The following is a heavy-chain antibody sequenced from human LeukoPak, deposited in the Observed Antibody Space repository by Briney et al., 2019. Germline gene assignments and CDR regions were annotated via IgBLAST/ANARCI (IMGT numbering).Heavy chain of an antibody. J-gene: IGHJ1*01. CDR3: TRNSGWYGLS. CDR1: GFIFSSYS. V-gene: IGHV3-21*04. D-gene: IGHD6-19*01. CDR2: ISSSSSYM. Sequence: GGSLRLSCAASGFIFSSYSMNWVRQAPGKGLEWVSSISSSSSYMYYADSVKGRFTISRDNSNNTLFLHLNSLRGEDTAVYYCTRNSGWYGLSWGQGTLVTVSS.